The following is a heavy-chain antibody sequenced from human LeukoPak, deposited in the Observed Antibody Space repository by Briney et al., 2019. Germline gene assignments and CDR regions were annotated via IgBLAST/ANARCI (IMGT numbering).Heavy chain of an antibody. CDR1: GYTFTSYY. V-gene: IGHV1-2*02. J-gene: IGHJ5*02. CDR2: INPNSGGT. CDR3: ARGADLGYCSSTSCRPFDP. Sequence: ASVKVSCKASGYTFTSYYMHWVGQAPGQGREGMGWINPNSGGTNYAQKFQGRVTMTRDTSISTAYMELSRLRSDDTAVYYCARGADLGYCSSTSCRPFDPWGQGTLVTVSS. D-gene: IGHD2-2*01.